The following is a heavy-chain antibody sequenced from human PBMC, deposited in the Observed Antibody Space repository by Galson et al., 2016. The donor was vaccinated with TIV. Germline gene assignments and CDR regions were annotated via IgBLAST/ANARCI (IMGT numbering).Heavy chain of an antibody. CDR1: GFIFTSSA. CDR3: AAFPFYYDNTGTPFDY. Sequence: VKVSCKASGFIFTSSAVQWVRQARGQRLEWIGWIVVGSGNTNYAQNFQERVTITRDMSTSTVYMELSSLRTEDTAVYYCAAFPFYYDNTGTPFDYWGQGTLVTVSS. J-gene: IGHJ4*02. V-gene: IGHV1-58*01. D-gene: IGHD3-22*01. CDR2: IVVGSGNT.